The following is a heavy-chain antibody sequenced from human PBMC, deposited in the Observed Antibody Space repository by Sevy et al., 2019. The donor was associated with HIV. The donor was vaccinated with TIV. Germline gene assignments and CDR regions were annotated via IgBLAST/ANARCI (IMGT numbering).Heavy chain of an antibody. V-gene: IGHV4-61*02. CDR1: GGSISSGSYY. J-gene: IGHJ3*02. CDR2: IYTSGST. Sequence: SETLSLTCTVSGGSISSGSYYWSWIRQPAGKGLEWIGRIYTSGSTNYNPSLKSRVTISVDTSKNQFSLKLSSVTAADTAVYYCARDEYSSSSRAFDIWGQGTMVTVSS. D-gene: IGHD6-13*01. CDR3: ARDEYSSSSRAFDI.